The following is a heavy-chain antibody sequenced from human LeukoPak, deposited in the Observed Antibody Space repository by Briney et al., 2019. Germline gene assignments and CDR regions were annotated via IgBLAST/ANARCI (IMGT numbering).Heavy chain of an antibody. CDR2: IKGKTDGGTT. J-gene: IGHJ4*02. CDR1: GFTFSNAW. CDR3: TAGQDGYNFDY. Sequence: GGSLRLSCAASGFTFSNAWMSWVRQAPGKGLEWVGRIKGKTDGGTTDYAAPVEGRFTISRDDSKNTLYLQMNSLKTEDTAVYYCTAGQDGYNFDYWGQGTLVTVSS. V-gene: IGHV3-15*01. D-gene: IGHD5-24*01.